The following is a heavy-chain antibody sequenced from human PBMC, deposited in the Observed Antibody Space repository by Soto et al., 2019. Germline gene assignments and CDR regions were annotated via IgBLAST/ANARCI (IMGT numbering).Heavy chain of an antibody. CDR1: GGSISSGGYS. V-gene: IGHV4-30-2*01. D-gene: IGHD1-7*01. CDR3: ARRNGWTYRGGWFDP. J-gene: IGHJ5*02. CDR2: IYHSGST. Sequence: SETLSLTCAVSGGSISSGGYSWSWIRQPPGKGLEWIGYIYHSGSTYYNPSLKSRVTISVDRSKNQFSLKLSSVTAADTAVYYCARRNGWTYRGGWFDPWGQGTLVTVSS.